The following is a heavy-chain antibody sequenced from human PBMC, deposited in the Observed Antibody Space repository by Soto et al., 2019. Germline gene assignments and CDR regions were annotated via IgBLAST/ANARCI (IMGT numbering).Heavy chain of an antibody. CDR1: GGSISRYY. D-gene: IGHD3-10*01. CDR2: IYYSGST. V-gene: IGHV4-59*01. J-gene: IGHJ5*02. Sequence: SETLSLTCTVSGGSISRYYWNWIRQPPGKGLEWIGYIYYSGSTNYNPSLKSRVTISVDTSKNQFPLKLSSVTAADTAVYYCARDPGSGSYYGWFDPWGQGTLVTVSS. CDR3: ARDPGSGSYYGWFDP.